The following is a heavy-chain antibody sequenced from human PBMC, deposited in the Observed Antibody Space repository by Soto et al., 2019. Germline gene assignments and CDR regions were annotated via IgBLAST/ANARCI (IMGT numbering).Heavy chain of an antibody. Sequence: SGGSLRLSCAASGFTFDDYGMSWVRQAPGKGLEWVSGINWNGGGTGYADSVKGRFTISRDNAKNSLYLQMNSLRAEDTALYYCARAYYYDSSGYYFDYWGQGTLVTVSS. D-gene: IGHD3-22*01. V-gene: IGHV3-20*04. CDR2: INWNGGGT. CDR1: GFTFDDYG. CDR3: ARAYYYDSSGYYFDY. J-gene: IGHJ4*02.